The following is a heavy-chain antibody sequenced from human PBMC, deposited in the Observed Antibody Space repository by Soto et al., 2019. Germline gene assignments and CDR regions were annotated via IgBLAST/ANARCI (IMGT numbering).Heavy chain of an antibody. D-gene: IGHD3-22*01. Sequence: QVQLVQSGAEVKKPGSSVKVSCKASGGTFSSYTISWVRQAPGQGLEWMGRIIPILGIANYAQKFQGRVTITADKSTSTAYMELSSLRSEDTAVYYCARLPDRITMIVVAKDAFDIWGQGTMVTVSS. CDR2: IIPILGIA. J-gene: IGHJ3*02. V-gene: IGHV1-69*02. CDR1: GGTFSSYT. CDR3: ARLPDRITMIVVAKDAFDI.